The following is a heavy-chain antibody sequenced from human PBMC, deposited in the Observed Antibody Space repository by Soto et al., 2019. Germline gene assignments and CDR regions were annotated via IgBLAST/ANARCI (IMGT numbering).Heavy chain of an antibody. V-gene: IGHV3-21*01. Sequence: GGSLRLSCAASGFTFSSYSMSWARQAPGKGLEWVSSISSSSSYIYYADSVKGRFTISRDNAKNSLYLQMNSLRAEDTAVYYCARARRARYFDWLLFSDAFDIWGQGTMVTVSS. J-gene: IGHJ3*02. CDR1: GFTFSSYS. CDR3: ARARRARYFDWLLFSDAFDI. D-gene: IGHD3-9*01. CDR2: ISSSSSYI.